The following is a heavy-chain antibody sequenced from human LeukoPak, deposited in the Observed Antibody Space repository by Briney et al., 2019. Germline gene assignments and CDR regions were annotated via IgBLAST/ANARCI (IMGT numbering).Heavy chain of an antibody. V-gene: IGHV1-2*02. CDR3: ASGYCSGGSCYPNYRYYYYMDV. CDR2: INPNSGGT. CDR1: GYTFTGYY. J-gene: IGHJ6*03. D-gene: IGHD2-15*01. Sequence: ASVKVSCKASGYTFTGYYMHWVRQAPGQGLEWMGWINPNSGGTNYAQKFQGRVTMTRDTSISTAYMELSRLRSDDTAVYYCASGYCSGGSCYPNYRYYYYMDVWGKGTTITVSS.